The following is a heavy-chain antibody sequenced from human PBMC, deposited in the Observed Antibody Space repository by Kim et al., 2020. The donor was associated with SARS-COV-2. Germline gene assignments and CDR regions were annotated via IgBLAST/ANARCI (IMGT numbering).Heavy chain of an antibody. CDR3: ARDGYCSSTSCYGWLLAHGMDV. J-gene: IGHJ6*02. V-gene: IGHV3-48*04. CDR2: ISSSSSTI. Sequence: GGSLRLSCAASGFTFSSYSMNWVRQAPGKGLEWVSYISSSSSTIYYADSVKGRFTISRDNAKNSLYLQMNSLRAEDTAVYYCARDGYCSSTSCYGWLLAHGMDVWGQGTTVTVSS. D-gene: IGHD2-2*01. CDR1: GFTFSSYS.